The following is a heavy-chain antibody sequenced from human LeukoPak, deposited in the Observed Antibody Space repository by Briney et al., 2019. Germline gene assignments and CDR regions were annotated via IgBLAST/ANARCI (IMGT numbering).Heavy chain of an antibody. J-gene: IGHJ4*02. D-gene: IGHD6-19*01. Sequence: GGSLRLSCAASGFAFTSYAMSWVRQAPGKGLEWVSGFTGRGDATDYADSVKGWFTISRDNSKNTLSLQMNSLRAEDTAVYYCAKVYASGWSYFDYWGQGTLVTVSS. CDR1: GFAFTSYA. CDR3: AKVYASGWSYFDY. CDR2: FTGRGDAT. V-gene: IGHV3-23*01.